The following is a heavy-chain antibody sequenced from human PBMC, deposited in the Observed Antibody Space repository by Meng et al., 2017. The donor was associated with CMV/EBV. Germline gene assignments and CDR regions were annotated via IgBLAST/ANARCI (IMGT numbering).Heavy chain of an antibody. CDR3: ARGHPVFSQLRGFQH. CDR2: INHGGST. D-gene: IGHD6-13*01. CDR1: GGSFSGYY. Sequence: SETLSLTCAVYGGSFSGYYWSWIRQPPGKGLEWIGEINHGGSTNYNPSLKSRVTISVDTSKNQFSLKLSSVTAADTAVYYCARGHPVFSQLRGFQHWGQGTLVTVSS. V-gene: IGHV4-34*01. J-gene: IGHJ1*01.